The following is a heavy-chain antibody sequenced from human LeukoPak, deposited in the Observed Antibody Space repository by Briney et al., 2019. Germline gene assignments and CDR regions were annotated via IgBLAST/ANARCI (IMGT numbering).Heavy chain of an antibody. Sequence: RGSLRLSCVASGFTFGSYWMNWVRQAPGKGLEWVANVRQDGSEKKYVDSVKGRFTISRDNAKNALYLQMNSLRAEDTAVYYCASISYGDYEHWGQGTLVTVSS. CDR3: ASISYGDYEH. V-gene: IGHV3-7*05. CDR2: VRQDGSEK. J-gene: IGHJ1*01. CDR1: GFTFGSYW. D-gene: IGHD4-17*01.